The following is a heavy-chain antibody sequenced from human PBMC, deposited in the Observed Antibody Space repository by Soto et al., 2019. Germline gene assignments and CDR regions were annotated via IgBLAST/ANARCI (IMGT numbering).Heavy chain of an antibody. Sequence: GSLRLSCAASGFTVSSNYMSWVRQAPGKGLEWVSVIYSDGGTYYADSVKGRFTISRHNSKNTLYLQMNSLRAEDTAVYYCARDPYYDSSGYLASNGMDVWGQGTTVTVSS. CDR2: IYSDGGT. D-gene: IGHD3-22*01. J-gene: IGHJ6*02. CDR3: ARDPYYDSSGYLASNGMDV. V-gene: IGHV3-53*04. CDR1: GFTVSSNY.